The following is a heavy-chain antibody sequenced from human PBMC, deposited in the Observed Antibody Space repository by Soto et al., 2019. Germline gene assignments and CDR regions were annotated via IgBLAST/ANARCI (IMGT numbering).Heavy chain of an antibody. Sequence: GRPLRPSCGASGLPCIRHAMRWVRKAHGKGLDWFSAISGSGGSTYYADSVKGRFTISRDNSKNTLYLQMNSLRAEDTAVYYCAKDTARDIVVVPAAIGYDYYGMDVWGKGTAGNVS. CDR1: GLPCIRHA. CDR3: AKDTARDIVVVPAAIGYDYYGMDV. CDR2: ISGSGGST. V-gene: IGHV3-23*01. D-gene: IGHD2-2*01. J-gene: IGHJ6*04.